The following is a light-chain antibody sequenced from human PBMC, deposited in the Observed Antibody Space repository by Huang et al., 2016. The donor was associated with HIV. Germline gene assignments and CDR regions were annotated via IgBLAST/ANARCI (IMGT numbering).Light chain of an antibody. CDR1: RSVSTN. CDR2: RSS. Sequence: EIVMTQSPATLSVSPGQRVTLSCRANRSVSTNLAWYQQRHGQAPRLLLYRSSTRAPGIPARFSGSGSGTDFSLTISSLQSEDFALYYCHQYNNWLLSFGGGTRV. CDR3: HQYNNWLLS. V-gene: IGKV3-15*01. J-gene: IGKJ4*01.